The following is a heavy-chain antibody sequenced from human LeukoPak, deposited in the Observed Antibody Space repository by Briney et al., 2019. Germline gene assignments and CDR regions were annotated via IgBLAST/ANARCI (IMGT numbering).Heavy chain of an antibody. CDR2: ISGSGGST. Sequence: GGSLRLSCAASGFLFGSHAMNWVRQAPGKGLEWVSGISGSGGSTYYADSVKGRFTISRVNSKNRLFLQMNSLRPEDTAVYFCARDPGGYFDYWGQGTLVTVSS. V-gene: IGHV3-23*01. J-gene: IGHJ4*02. D-gene: IGHD3-10*01. CDR3: ARDPGGYFDY. CDR1: GFLFGSHA.